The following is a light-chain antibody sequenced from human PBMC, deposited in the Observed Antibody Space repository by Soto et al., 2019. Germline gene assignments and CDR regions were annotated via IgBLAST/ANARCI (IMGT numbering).Light chain of an antibody. Sequence: EIVLTQSPATLSLSPGERATLSCRASQSVSSYLAWYQQKPGQAPRLLIYDASNRATGIPARFSGSGSGTDFLLTISRLEHEDLEVYYCQLRRTFGEGTKVDIK. V-gene: IGKV3-11*01. CDR3: QLRRT. CDR1: QSVSSY. CDR2: DAS. J-gene: IGKJ1*01.